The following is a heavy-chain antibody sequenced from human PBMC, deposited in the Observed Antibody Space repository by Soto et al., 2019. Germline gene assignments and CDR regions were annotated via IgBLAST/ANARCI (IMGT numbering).Heavy chain of an antibody. V-gene: IGHV4-59*01. CDR1: GGSISSYY. D-gene: IGHD2-2*01. CDR2: IYYSGST. CDR3: ARDRRDCSSPSCRPRGMDV. J-gene: IGHJ6*02. Sequence: SETLSLTCTVSGGSISSYYWSWIRQPPGKGLEWIGYIYYSGSTNYNPSPKSRVTISVDTSKNQFSLKLSSVTAADTAVYYCARDRRDCSSPSCRPRGMDVWGQGTTVTVSS.